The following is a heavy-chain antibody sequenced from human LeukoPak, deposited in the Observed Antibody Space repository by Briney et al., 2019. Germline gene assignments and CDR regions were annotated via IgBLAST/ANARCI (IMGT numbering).Heavy chain of an antibody. CDR3: ARKFTYGDYVFDY. Sequence: NTSETLSLTCTVSGDSISSGGYYWSWIRQPPGKGLEWIGYIYHSGSTYYNPSLKSRVTISVDRSKNQFSLKLSSVTAADTAVYYCARKFTYGDYVFDYWGQGTLVTVSS. J-gene: IGHJ4*02. CDR2: IYHSGST. CDR1: GDSISSGGYY. V-gene: IGHV4-30-2*01. D-gene: IGHD4-17*01.